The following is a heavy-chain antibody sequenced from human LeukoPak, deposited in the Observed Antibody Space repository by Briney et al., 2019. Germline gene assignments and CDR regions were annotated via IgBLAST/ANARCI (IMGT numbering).Heavy chain of an antibody. CDR2: INHSGST. CDR1: GGSFSGYY. CDR3: ARSTAGRPAVRN. V-gene: IGHV4-34*01. Sequence: SETLSLTCAVYGGSFSGYYWSWIRQPPGKGLEWIGEINHSGSTNYNPSLKSRVTISVDTSKNQFPLKLSSVTAADTAVYYCARSTAGRPAVRNWGQGTLVTVSS. D-gene: IGHD6-19*01. J-gene: IGHJ4*02.